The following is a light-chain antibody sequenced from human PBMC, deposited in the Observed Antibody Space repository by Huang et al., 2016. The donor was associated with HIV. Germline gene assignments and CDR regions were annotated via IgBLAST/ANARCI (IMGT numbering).Light chain of an antibody. CDR1: QVIGNS. V-gene: IGKV1-27*01. J-gene: IGKJ1*01. Sequence: DIQMTQSPSSLSAFVGDTVTITCRAIQVIGNSLAWYQQKPGIPPKLLIYVASTLQSGVPARFSGSGSGTDFTLTISNLQTEDVATYYCQKYDSAPRTFGQGTRV. CDR3: QKYDSAPRT. CDR2: VAS.